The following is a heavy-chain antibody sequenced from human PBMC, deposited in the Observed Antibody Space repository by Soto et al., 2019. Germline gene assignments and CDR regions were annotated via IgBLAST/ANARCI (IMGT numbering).Heavy chain of an antibody. CDR3: AKSQEIGTHFFDS. J-gene: IGHJ4*02. D-gene: IGHD6-13*01. Sequence: GGSLRLSCEASGFTFSGFDMHWVRQPTGKGLEWVSSIGTAGDTYYAVSVKGRFTISRDNTKNSLSLQMNSLRAGDMAVYFCAKSQEIGTHFFDSWGQGTQVTVSS. V-gene: IGHV3-13*01. CDR1: GFTFSGFD. CDR2: IGTAGDT.